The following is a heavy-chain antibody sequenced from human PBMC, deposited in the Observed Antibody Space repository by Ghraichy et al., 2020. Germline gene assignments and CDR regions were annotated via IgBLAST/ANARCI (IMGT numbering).Heavy chain of an antibody. CDR2: IYTSGST. Sequence: SETLSLTCTVSGGSISSYYWSWIRQPPGKGLEWIGYIYTSGSTNYNPSLKSRVTISVDTSKNQFSLKLSSVTAADTAVYYCARHRYYDFWSGYYTRYYYGMDVWGQGTTVTVSS. D-gene: IGHD3-3*01. J-gene: IGHJ6*02. V-gene: IGHV4-4*09. CDR3: ARHRYYDFWSGYYTRYYYGMDV. CDR1: GGSISSYY.